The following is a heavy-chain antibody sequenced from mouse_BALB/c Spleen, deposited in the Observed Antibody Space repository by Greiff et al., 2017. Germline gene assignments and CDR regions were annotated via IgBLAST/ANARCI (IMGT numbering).Heavy chain of an antibody. D-gene: IGHD4-1*01. Sequence: QVQLQQSGAELAKPGASVKMSCKASGYTFTSYWMHWVKQRPGQGLEWIGYINPSTGYTEYNQKFKDKATLTADKSSSTAYMQLSSLTSEDSAVYDCARFDWDGNWGQGTLVTVSA. V-gene: IGHV1-7*01. CDR3: ARFDWDGN. CDR2: INPSTGYT. CDR1: GYTFTSYW. J-gene: IGHJ3*01.